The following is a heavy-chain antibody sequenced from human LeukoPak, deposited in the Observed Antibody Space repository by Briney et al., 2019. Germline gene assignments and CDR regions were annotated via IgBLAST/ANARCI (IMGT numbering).Heavy chain of an antibody. CDR3: ASFSGWCQGRRVY. V-gene: IGHV1-24*01. CDR2: FDPEDGET. D-gene: IGHD6-19*01. J-gene: IGHJ4*02. Sequence: ASVKVSCKVSGYTLTELSMHWVRQARGKGLEWMGGFDPEDGETIYAQKFQGRVTMTEDTSTDTAYMELSSLRSEDTAVYYCASFSGWCQGRRVYWGQGTLVTVSS. CDR1: GYTLTELS.